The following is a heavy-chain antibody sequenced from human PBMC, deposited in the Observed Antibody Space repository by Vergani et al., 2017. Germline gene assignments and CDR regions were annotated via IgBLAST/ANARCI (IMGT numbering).Heavy chain of an antibody. CDR1: GFSFNSYW. Sequence: DVHLAESGGGFFQPGGSLRLSCSASGFSFNSYWMHWVRQVPGKGLLWVSRIKSDGSITAYADSVKGRFTISRDNAQNTLYLQMNSLRVEDTGVYYCARARCIETCYMSNWLDYWGPGILVTVSS. J-gene: IGHJ4*02. CDR3: ARARCIETCYMSNWLDY. D-gene: IGHD3-9*01. V-gene: IGHV3-74*03. CDR2: IKSDGSIT.